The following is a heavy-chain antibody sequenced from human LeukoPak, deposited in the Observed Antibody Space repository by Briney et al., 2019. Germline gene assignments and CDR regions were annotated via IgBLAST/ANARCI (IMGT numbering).Heavy chain of an antibody. CDR3: ARVLPTWFDP. CDR1: VGIFSSYA. V-gene: IGHV1-69*04. Sequence: SVKVSCKASVGIFSSYAISWVRQAPGQGLEWMGRIIPILGIANYAQKFQGRVTITADKSTSTAYMELSSLRSEDTAVYYCARVLPTWFDPWGQGTLVTVSS. J-gene: IGHJ5*02. CDR2: IIPILGIA.